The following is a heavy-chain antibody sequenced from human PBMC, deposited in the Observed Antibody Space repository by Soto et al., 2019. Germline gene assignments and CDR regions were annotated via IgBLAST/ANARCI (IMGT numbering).Heavy chain of an antibody. Sequence: QLVQSGAEVKKPGSSVKVSCKASGGDFLSYTISWVRQAPGQGPEWMGTIIPILDVAKHAQKFQGRVAITADKATSTVYMALKSLRSDDTAVYYCAQMWFGELWHGMDVWGQGTTITVSS. CDR2: IIPILDVA. CDR1: GGDFLSYT. V-gene: IGHV1-69*02. CDR3: AQMWFGELWHGMDV. J-gene: IGHJ6*02. D-gene: IGHD3-10*01.